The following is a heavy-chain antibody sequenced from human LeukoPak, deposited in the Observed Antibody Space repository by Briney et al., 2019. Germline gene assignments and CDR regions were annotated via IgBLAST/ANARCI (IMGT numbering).Heavy chain of an antibody. J-gene: IGHJ4*02. CDR3: ARATCSGGRCPDY. D-gene: IGHD2-15*01. CDR2: INWNGGSI. CDR1: GFRFDDYG. V-gene: IGHV3-20*04. Sequence: GGSLRLSCAASGFRFDDYGMSWVRQAPGKGLQWVSGINWNGGSIGYADSVKGRFTISRDNAKNSLYLQMNSLRAEDTALYYCARATCSGGRCPDYWGQGTPVTVSS.